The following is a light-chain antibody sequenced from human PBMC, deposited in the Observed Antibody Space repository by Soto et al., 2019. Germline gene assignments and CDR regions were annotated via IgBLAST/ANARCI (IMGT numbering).Light chain of an antibody. CDR2: GVS. CDR1: QSVSSK. V-gene: IGKV3-15*01. Sequence: EIVMTQSPATLPVSPGERATLSCRASQSVSSKLAWFQQKPGQAPSLLIYGVSTRATGVPVRFSGSGSGTEFTLTINRLQSEDFAVYYCQQYNNWPHTFGQGTKVDIK. CDR3: QQYNNWPHT. J-gene: IGKJ2*01.